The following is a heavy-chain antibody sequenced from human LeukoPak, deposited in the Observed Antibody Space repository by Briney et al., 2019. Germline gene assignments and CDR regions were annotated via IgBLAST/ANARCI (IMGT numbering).Heavy chain of an antibody. CDR3: AKGYCSSTSCYIEDYYYMDV. D-gene: IGHD2-2*02. CDR1: GFTFSSYA. V-gene: IGHV3-23*01. J-gene: IGHJ6*03. CDR2: ISGSGGST. Sequence: GGSLRLSCAASGFTFSSYAMNWVRQAPGKGLEWVSAISGSGGSTYYADSVKGRFTISRDNSKNTLYLQLNSLRAEDTAVYYCAKGYCSSTSCYIEDYYYMDVWGKGTTVTVSS.